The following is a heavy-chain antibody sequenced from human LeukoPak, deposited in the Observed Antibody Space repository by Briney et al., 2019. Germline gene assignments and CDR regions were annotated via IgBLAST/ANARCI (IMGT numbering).Heavy chain of an antibody. J-gene: IGHJ4*02. CDR2: INHSGST. D-gene: IGHD3-3*01. CDR3: ARGSGVTIFGVVMNRYYFDY. Sequence: SETLSLTCAVYGGSFSGYYWSWIRQPPGKGLEWIGEINHSGSTNYNPSLKSRVTISVDTSKNQFSLKLSSVAAADTAVYYCARGSGVTIFGVVMNRYYFDYWGQGTLVTVSS. CDR1: GGSFSGYY. V-gene: IGHV4-34*01.